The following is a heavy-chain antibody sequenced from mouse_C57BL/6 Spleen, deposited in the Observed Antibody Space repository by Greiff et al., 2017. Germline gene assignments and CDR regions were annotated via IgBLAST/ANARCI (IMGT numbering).Heavy chain of an antibody. V-gene: IGHV5-4*01. CDR1: GFTFSSYA. CDR2: ISDGGSYT. Sequence: EVKLVESGGGLVKPGGSLKLSCAASGFTFSSYAMSWVRQTPEKRLEWVATISDGGSYTYYPDNVKGRFTISRDNAKNNLYLQMSHLKSEDTAMYYCVRDRGNYWYFDVWGTGTTVTVSS. D-gene: IGHD2-1*01. CDR3: VRDRGNYWYFDV. J-gene: IGHJ1*03.